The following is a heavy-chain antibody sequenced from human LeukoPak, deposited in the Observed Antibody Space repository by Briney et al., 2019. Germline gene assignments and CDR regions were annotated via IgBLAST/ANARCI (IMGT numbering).Heavy chain of an antibody. CDR3: ARENRDAFDI. CDR2: INHSGST. CDR1: GGYFSGYY. V-gene: IGHV4-34*01. J-gene: IGHJ3*02. Sequence: ASETLSLTCAVYGGYFSGYYWSWIRQPPGKGLEWIGEINHSGSTNYNPSLKSRVTISVDTSKNQFSLKLSSVTAADTAVYYCARENRDAFDIWGQGTMVTVSS. D-gene: IGHD2/OR15-2a*01.